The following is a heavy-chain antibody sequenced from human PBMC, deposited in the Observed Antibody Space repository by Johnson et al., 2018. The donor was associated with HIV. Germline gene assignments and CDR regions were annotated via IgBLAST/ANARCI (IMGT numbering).Heavy chain of an antibody. CDR1: GFTFSSYG. CDR2: IWYDGSNK. V-gene: IGHV3-33*06. D-gene: IGHD3-10*02. Sequence: VESGGGVVQPGRSLRLSCAASGFTFSSYGMHWVRQSPGKGLEWVAVIWYDGSNKYYADSVKGRFTISRDNSKNTLYLQMNSLRAEDTAVYYCAKGAPPLGSPSWPDIWGQGTMVTVSS. J-gene: IGHJ3*02. CDR3: AKGAPPLGSPSWPDI.